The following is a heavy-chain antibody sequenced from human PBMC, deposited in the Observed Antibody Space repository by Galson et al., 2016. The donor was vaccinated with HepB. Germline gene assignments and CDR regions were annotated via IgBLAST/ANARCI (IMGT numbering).Heavy chain of an antibody. V-gene: IGHV3-11*01. Sequence: SLRLSCAASGFTFSDYYMSWVRQAPGKGLEWVSYISTSGSTIYFADSVKGRFTISRDDAKNSLFLQMNSLTAEDTAVYYCAREEDGDYGSTTHFDLWGQGTLVTVSS. J-gene: IGHJ4*02. D-gene: IGHD3-10*01. CDR1: GFTFSDYY. CDR3: AREEDGDYGSTTHFDL. CDR2: ISTSGSTI.